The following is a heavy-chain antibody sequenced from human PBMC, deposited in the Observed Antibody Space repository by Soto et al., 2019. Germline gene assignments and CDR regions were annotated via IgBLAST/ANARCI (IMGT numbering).Heavy chain of an antibody. CDR1: GFTFSSYA. D-gene: IGHD5-18*01. CDR3: ARAPFERGYSYGPYDY. Sequence: QVQLVESGGGVVQPGRSLRLSCAASGFTFSSYAMHWVRQAPGKGLEWVAVISYDGSNKYYADSVKGRFTISRDNSKNTLYLQMNRLGAEDTAVYYLARAPFERGYSYGPYDYWDQGTLVTVSS. V-gene: IGHV3-30-3*01. CDR2: ISYDGSNK. J-gene: IGHJ4*02.